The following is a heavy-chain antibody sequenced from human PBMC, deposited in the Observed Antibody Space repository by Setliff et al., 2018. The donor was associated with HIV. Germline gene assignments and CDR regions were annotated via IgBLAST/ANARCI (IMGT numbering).Heavy chain of an antibody. D-gene: IGHD5-18*01. J-gene: IGHJ5*02. CDR2: IHPSDSNA. CDR3: ARLVDTNLVNWGNWFDP. Sequence: PGESPKISCKGSGYTFTTNWIGWVRQMPGKGLEWMGIIHPSDSNATYSPSFQSQVTISADKSIATAYLQWTSLKASDTAMYCARLVDTNLVNWGNWFDPWGQGTLVTVSS. CDR1: GYTFTTNW. V-gene: IGHV5-51*01.